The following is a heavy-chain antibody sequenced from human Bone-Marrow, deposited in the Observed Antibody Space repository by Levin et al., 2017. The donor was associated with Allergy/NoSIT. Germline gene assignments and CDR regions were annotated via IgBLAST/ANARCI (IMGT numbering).Heavy chain of an antibody. CDR3: ARVPWESPDDGIDI. CDR1: GFSFSNYE. V-gene: IGHV3-48*03. CDR2: ISKSGDSI. J-gene: IGHJ3*02. Sequence: GESLKISCAASGFSFSNYEMNWVRQAPGKGLEWVSYISKSGDSIYYADSVKGRFIISRDNAKNSLSLQMYSLRAEDTALYYCARVPWESPDDGIDIWGQGTMVTVSS. D-gene: IGHD1-26*01.